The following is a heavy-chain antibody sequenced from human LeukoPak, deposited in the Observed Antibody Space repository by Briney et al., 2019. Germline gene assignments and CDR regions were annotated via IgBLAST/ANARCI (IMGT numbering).Heavy chain of an antibody. Sequence: SETLSLTCAVYGGSFSGYYWSWIRQPPGKGLEWIGEINHSGSTNYNPSLKSRVTISVDTSKNQFSLKLSSVTAADTAVNYCASGGGAALGEYYYYYYMDVWGKGTTVTVSS. J-gene: IGHJ6*03. CDR1: GGSFSGYY. V-gene: IGHV4-34*01. CDR2: INHSGST. CDR3: ASGGGAALGEYYYYYYMDV. D-gene: IGHD6-6*01.